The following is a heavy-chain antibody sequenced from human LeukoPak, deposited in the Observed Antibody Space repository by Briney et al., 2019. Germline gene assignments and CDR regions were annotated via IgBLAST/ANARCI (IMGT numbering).Heavy chain of an antibody. Sequence: ASVKVSCKASGYTFTSYDINWVRQATGQGLEWMGWMNPNSGNTGYAQKFQGRVTMTRNTSISTAYMELSSLRSEDTAVYYCARDRKGFGSGWYSDFDYWGQGTLVTVSS. J-gene: IGHJ4*02. D-gene: IGHD6-19*01. CDR1: GYTFTSYD. CDR3: ARDRKGFGSGWYSDFDY. V-gene: IGHV1-8*01. CDR2: MNPNSGNT.